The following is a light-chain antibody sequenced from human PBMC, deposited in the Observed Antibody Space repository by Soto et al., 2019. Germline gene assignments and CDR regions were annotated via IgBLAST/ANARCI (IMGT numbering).Light chain of an antibody. CDR2: DAS. CDR3: QQYNDWLT. Sequence: DIQMTQSPSTLSASVGDRVTITCRASQTIRSLLAWYQQKPGKAPKALIYDASRLGSGVPSRFSGSGSGTEFTLTISSLQPDDFATYYCQQYNDWLTFGGGTKVESK. J-gene: IGKJ4*01. CDR1: QTIRSL. V-gene: IGKV1-5*01.